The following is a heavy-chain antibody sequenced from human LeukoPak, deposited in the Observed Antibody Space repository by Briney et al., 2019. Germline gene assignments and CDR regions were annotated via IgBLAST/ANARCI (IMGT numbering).Heavy chain of an antibody. D-gene: IGHD6-19*01. Sequence: GASLRLSCAASGFTFSSYAMSWVRQAPGKGLEWVSAISGSGGSTYYADSVKGRFTISRDNSKNTLYLQMNSLRAEDTAVYYCARGESSGWFVYWGQGTLVTVSS. CDR1: GFTFSSYA. CDR3: ARGESSGWFVY. CDR2: ISGSGGST. J-gene: IGHJ4*02. V-gene: IGHV3-23*01.